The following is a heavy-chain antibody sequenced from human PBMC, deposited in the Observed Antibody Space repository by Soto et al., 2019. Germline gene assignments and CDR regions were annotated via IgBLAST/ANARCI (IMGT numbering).Heavy chain of an antibody. CDR1: GFTFSSYG. D-gene: IGHD6-6*01. Sequence: GGSLRLSCVASGFTFSSYGMHWVRQAPGKGLEWVAVIWYDGSNKYYANSVKGRFTISRDDSESTLYLQMNTLKVEDTAIYYCARFEYSGDSSSPTLDFWGQGTLVTVSS. CDR3: ARFEYSGDSSSPTLDF. V-gene: IGHV3-33*01. J-gene: IGHJ4*02. CDR2: IWYDGSNK.